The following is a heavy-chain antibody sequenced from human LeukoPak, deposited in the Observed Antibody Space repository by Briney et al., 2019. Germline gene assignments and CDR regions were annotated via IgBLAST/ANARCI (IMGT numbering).Heavy chain of an antibody. D-gene: IGHD4-17*01. J-gene: IGHJ5*02. CDR2: ISSSSSYI. CDR3: ARTRMTTVFNWFDP. Sequence: PGGSLRLPCAASGFTFSSYSMNWVRQAPGKGLEWVSSISSSSSYIYYADSVKGRFTISRDNAKNSLYLQMNSLRAEDTAVYYCARTRMTTVFNWFDPWGQGTLVTVSS. CDR1: GFTFSSYS. V-gene: IGHV3-21*01.